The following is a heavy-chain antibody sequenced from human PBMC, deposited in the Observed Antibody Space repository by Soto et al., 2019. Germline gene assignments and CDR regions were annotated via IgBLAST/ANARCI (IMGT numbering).Heavy chain of an antibody. D-gene: IGHD2-2*01. CDR2: IYYTGST. Sequence: SETLSLTCSVSGGSISGYYWSWLRQSPGKGLEWIGYIYYTGSTNYNPSLKSRVTMSVDTSKNHFSLGLSSVTAADTAMYYCARGYRLVTAAIVGYFFDFWGQGTLVTVYS. J-gene: IGHJ4*02. CDR1: GGSISGYY. CDR3: ARGYRLVTAAIVGYFFDF. V-gene: IGHV4-59*13.